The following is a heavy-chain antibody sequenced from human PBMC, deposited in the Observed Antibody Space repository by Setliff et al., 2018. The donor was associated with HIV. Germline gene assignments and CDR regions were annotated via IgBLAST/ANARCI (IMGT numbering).Heavy chain of an antibody. V-gene: IGHV4-34*01. J-gene: IGHJ4*02. CDR2: INHNGGT. CDR3: ARGSYRGSGFFVRYFDF. D-gene: IGHD3-3*01. CDR1: GGSFTSYY. Sequence: ETLSLTCAVYGGSFTSYYWTWIRQAPGKDLEWIGEINHNGGTNYNPSLKSRVTISVDRSRNQFFLRLTSVTAADTAVYYCARGSYRGSGFFVRYFDFWGQGSLVTVSS.